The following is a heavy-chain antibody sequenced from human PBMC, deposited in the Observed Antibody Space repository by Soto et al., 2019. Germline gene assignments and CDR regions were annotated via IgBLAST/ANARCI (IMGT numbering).Heavy chain of an antibody. CDR3: ARIRGSTIFGVDYYGMDV. J-gene: IGHJ6*02. CDR2: IYYSGSI. V-gene: IGHV4-59*01. CDR1: GNSISDYY. Sequence: SETLSLTCTVSGNSISDYYWSWIRQTPGKGLEWIGNIYYSGSISYNPSLESRVTISVDTSNNQFSLEPSSVTAADTAVYFCARIRGSTIFGVDYYGMDVWGQGTTVTVSS. D-gene: IGHD3-3*01.